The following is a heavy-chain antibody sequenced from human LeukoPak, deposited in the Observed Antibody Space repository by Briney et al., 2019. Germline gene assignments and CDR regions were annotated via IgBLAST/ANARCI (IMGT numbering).Heavy chain of an antibody. V-gene: IGHV1-2*02. CDR1: GYTFTGYY. Sequence: ASVKVSCKASGYTFTGYYMHWVRQAPGQGLEWMGWINPNSGGTKFAQKFQGRVTMTRDTSINTAYMELSRLRSDDTAVYYCARRTYHYDSSGYYLDYWGQGTLVTVSS. D-gene: IGHD3-22*01. J-gene: IGHJ4*02. CDR2: INPNSGGT. CDR3: ARRTYHYDSSGYYLDY.